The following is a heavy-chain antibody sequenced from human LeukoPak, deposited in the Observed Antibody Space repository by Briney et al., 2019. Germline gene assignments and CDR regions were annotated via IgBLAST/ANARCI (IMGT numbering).Heavy chain of an antibody. D-gene: IGHD2-21*01. CDR2: IIPLFGTA. CDR1: GGTFSSYA. V-gene: IGHV1-69*05. J-gene: IGHJ4*02. Sequence: SVKVSCKASGGTFSSYAITWVRQAPGQGLEWMGAIIPLFGTANYAQKFQGRVTITTDESTSTAYMELTSPRSEDTAVYYCARSLVVAKGFDYWGQGTLVTVSS. CDR3: ARSLVVAKGFDY.